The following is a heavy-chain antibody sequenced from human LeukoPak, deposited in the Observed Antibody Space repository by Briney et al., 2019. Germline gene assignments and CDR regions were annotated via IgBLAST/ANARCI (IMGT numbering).Heavy chain of an antibody. V-gene: IGHV3-23*01. D-gene: IGHD3-22*01. CDR1: GFTFSSYA. CDR3: AKRNYYDSSGYYYYYMDV. J-gene: IGHJ6*03. CDR2: ISGSGGST. Sequence: HPGGSLRLSCAASGFTFSSYAMSWVRQAPGKGLEWVSAISGSGGSTYYADSVKGRFTISRDNSKNTLYLQMNSLRAEDTPVYYCAKRNYYDSSGYYYYYMDVWGKGTTVTVSS.